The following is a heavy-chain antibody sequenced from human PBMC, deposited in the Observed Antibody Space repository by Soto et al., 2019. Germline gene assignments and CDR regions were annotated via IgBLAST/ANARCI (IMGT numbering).Heavy chain of an antibody. V-gene: IGHV1-18*01. CDR2: INTYDGNT. Sequence: QVQLVQSGGEVKKSGASVMVSCMASGYTFTSYGITWVRQAPGQGLEWMGWINTYDGNTNHAQRVKGRVTMTTDTSTSTAYMELRSLRSDDTAVYYCARHLGSSFIVDWGQGTLVTVSS. J-gene: IGHJ4*02. D-gene: IGHD2-2*01. CDR3: ARHLGSSFIVD. CDR1: GYTFTSYG.